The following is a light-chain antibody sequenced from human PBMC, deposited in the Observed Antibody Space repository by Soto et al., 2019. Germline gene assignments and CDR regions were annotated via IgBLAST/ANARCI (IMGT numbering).Light chain of an antibody. CDR1: SSDVGGYNY. CDR2: VLS. J-gene: IGLJ1*01. Sequence: QSALTQPASVSGSPGQSITISCTGTSSDVGGYNYVYCHQQHPDKAPKLMIYVLSNRPSGASNRFSGSKSGNTASLTISGLQDEDEADYYCSSYTSSDTPYVFGTGTKVTVL. CDR3: SSYTSSDTPYV. V-gene: IGLV2-14*01.